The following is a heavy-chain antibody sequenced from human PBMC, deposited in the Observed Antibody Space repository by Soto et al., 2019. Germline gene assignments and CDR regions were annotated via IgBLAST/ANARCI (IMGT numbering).Heavy chain of an antibody. D-gene: IGHD1-20*01. Sequence: QVQLLQSGAEVKKPGSSVKVSCKVSGGAFPNFSLTWVRPAPGQGLEWLGGIIPLHNTSNYSLKLLGRGSVTADISSNTVYMHLSGLTSDDTATYYCAIWSNWNPLYYRGMDVWGQGTTVTVSS. CDR1: GGAFPNFS. V-gene: IGHV1-69*06. CDR3: AIWSNWNPLYYRGMDV. CDR2: IIPLHNTS. J-gene: IGHJ6*02.